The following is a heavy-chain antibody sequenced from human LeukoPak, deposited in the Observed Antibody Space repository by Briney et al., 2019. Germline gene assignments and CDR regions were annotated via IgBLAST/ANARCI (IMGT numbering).Heavy chain of an antibody. CDR2: ISGDGGST. D-gene: IGHD1-26*01. CDR3: AKDSGSYFDY. J-gene: IGHJ4*02. V-gene: IGHV3-43*02. Sequence: GGSLRLSCAASGVTFDDYAMHWVRHAPGKGLEWVSLISGDGGSTYYADSVKGRFTISRDNSKNSLYLQMNSLRTEDTALYYCAKDSGSYFDYWGQGTLVTVSS. CDR1: GVTFDDYA.